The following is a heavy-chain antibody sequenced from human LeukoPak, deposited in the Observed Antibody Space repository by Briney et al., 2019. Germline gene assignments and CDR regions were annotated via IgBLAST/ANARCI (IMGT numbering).Heavy chain of an antibody. CDR2: IDQGGSVR. Sequence: GGSLRLSCAASGFSFSTYWMSWVRQTPEKGLEFVANIDQGGSVRNYMDSLKGRCTISRDNAKKSLYLEINSLRADDTTVYYCARDPESSSFDLWGRGALVTVSS. J-gene: IGHJ4*02. CDR3: ARDPESSSFDL. D-gene: IGHD6-13*01. CDR1: GFSFSTYW. V-gene: IGHV3-7*01.